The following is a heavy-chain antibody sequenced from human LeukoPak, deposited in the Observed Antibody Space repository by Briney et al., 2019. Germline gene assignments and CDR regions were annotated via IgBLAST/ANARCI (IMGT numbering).Heavy chain of an antibody. CDR2: IQYDRTNE. CDR3: ARPGRITYYYDSSGYYY. Sequence: GGSLRLSCAASGFTFSSYSMNWVRQAPGKGLEWVAYIQYDRTNEQYAHSVKGRFRISRDNSNSILYLQMNSLRTEDTAVYYCARPGRITYYYDSSGYYYWGQGTLVTVSS. J-gene: IGHJ4*02. CDR1: GFTFSSYS. V-gene: IGHV3-30*02. D-gene: IGHD3-22*01.